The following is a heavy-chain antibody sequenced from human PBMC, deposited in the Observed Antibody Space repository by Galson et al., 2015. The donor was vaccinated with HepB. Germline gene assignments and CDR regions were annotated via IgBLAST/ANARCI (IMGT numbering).Heavy chain of an antibody. D-gene: IGHD2-15*01. V-gene: IGHV3-49*03. CDR1: GFTFGDYA. J-gene: IGHJ6*02. CDR3: TRCWWGREYYYGMDV. CDR2: IRSKAYGGTT. Sequence: SLRLSCAASGFTFGDYAMSWFRQAPGKGLEWVGFIRSKAYGGTTEYAASVKGRFTISRDDSKSIAYLQMNSLKTEDTAVYYCTRCWWGREYYYGMDVWGQGTTVTVSS.